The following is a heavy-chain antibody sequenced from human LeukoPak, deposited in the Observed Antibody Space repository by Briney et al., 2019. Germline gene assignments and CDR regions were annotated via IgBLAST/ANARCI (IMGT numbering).Heavy chain of an antibody. CDR1: GYTFTSYG. Sequence: ASVKVSCKASGYTFTSYGISWVRQAPGQGLEWMGWISAYNGNTNYAQKLQGRVTMTTDTSTSTAYMELRGLRSDDTAVYYCARDIVAARRDNWFDPWGQGTLVTVSS. CDR2: ISAYNGNT. V-gene: IGHV1-18*01. J-gene: IGHJ5*02. D-gene: IGHD6-6*01. CDR3: ARDIVAARRDNWFDP.